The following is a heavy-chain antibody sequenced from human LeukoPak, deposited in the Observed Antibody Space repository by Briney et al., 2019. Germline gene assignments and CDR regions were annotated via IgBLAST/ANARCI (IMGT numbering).Heavy chain of an antibody. J-gene: IGHJ4*02. CDR2: IYTSGST. CDR1: GGSISSGSYY. V-gene: IGHV4-61*02. Sequence: PSETLSLTCTVSGGSISSGSYYRSWIRQPAGKGLEWIGRIYTSGSTNYNPSLKSRVTISVDTSKNQFSLKLSSVTAADTAVYYCARATFGELLIDYWGQGTLVTVSS. CDR3: ARATFGELLIDY. D-gene: IGHD3-10*01.